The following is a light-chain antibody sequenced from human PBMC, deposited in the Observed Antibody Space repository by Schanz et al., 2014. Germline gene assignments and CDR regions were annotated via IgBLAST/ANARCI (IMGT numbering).Light chain of an antibody. Sequence: EVVLTQSPGTLSLSPGERATLSCRASQSINNNYLAWYQQTPGQAPRLLIYGASNRATAIPDRFSGSGSGTDFTLTISSLQPEDFATYYCQQSHDVPFTFGPGTTVDVK. CDR2: GAS. CDR1: QSINNNY. CDR3: QQSHDVPFT. J-gene: IGKJ3*01. V-gene: IGKV3-20*01.